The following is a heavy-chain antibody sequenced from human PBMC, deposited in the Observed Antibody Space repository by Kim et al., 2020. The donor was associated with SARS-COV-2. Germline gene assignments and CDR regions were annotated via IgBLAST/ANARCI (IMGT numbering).Heavy chain of an antibody. CDR3: ARDAYTYYGSGSADY. CDR2: ISAYNGNT. Sequence: ASVKVSCKASGYTFTSYGISWVRQAPGQGLEWMGWISAYNGNTNYAQKLQGRVTMTTDTSTSTAYMELRSLRSDDTAVYYCARDAYTYYGSGSADYWGQGTLVTVSS. V-gene: IGHV1-18*04. J-gene: IGHJ4*02. D-gene: IGHD3-10*01. CDR1: GYTFTSYG.